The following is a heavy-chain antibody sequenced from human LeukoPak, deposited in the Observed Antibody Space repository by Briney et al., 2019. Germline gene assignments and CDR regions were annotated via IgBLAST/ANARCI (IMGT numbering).Heavy chain of an antibody. D-gene: IGHD2-21*02. CDR2: INHSGST. J-gene: IGHJ4*02. V-gene: IGHV4-34*01. CDR3: ARGGYCGGDCYFYY. Sequence: PSETLSLTCAVYGGSFSGYYWSWIRQPPGKGLEWIGEINHSGSTNYNPSLKSRVTISVDTSKNQFSLKPSSVTAADTAVYYCARGGYCGGDCYFYYWGQGTLVTVSS. CDR1: GGSFSGYY.